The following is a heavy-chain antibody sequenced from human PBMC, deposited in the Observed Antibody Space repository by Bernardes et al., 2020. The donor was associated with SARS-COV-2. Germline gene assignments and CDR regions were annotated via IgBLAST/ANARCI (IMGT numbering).Heavy chain of an antibody. J-gene: IGHJ4*02. CDR1: GASFSGYY. CDR3: ARLSYDSSGYSGGLEY. CDR2: INHSGSA. D-gene: IGHD3-22*01. Sequence: SETLSLTCAVSGASFSGYYWSWIRRPPGKGLEWIGEINHSGSASYNPSLKSRITISVDTSKNQFSLKLSSVTAADTAVYYCARLSYDSSGYSGGLEYWGQGTLVTVSS. V-gene: IGHV4-34*01.